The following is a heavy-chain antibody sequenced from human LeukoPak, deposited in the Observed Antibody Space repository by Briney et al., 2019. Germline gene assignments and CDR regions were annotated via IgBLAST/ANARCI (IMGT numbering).Heavy chain of an antibody. CDR3: ARGIAVADTGFFDY. J-gene: IGHJ4*02. Sequence: GSLRLSCAASGFTVSSNYMTWARQAPGKGLEWVSVIYSGGSTYYADSVKGRFTISRDNSESTLYLQMNSLRVEDTAVYYCARGIAVADTGFFDYWGQGTLVTVSS. V-gene: IGHV3-66*01. CDR1: GFTVSSNY. D-gene: IGHD6-19*01. CDR2: IYSGGST.